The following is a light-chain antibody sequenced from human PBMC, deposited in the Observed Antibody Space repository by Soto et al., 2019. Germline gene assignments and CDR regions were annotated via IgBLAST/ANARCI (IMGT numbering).Light chain of an antibody. CDR1: QSVSSN. Sequence: EIVMTQSPATLSVSPGERATLSCRASQSVSSNLAWYQQKPGQAPRLLIYGASTRATGIPARFSGSGSGTEFTLTISSLQXEDXAVYYXXQXXNWPPWTXXQGTKVEIK. J-gene: IGKJ1*01. V-gene: IGKV3-15*01. CDR3: XQXXNWPPWT. CDR2: GAS.